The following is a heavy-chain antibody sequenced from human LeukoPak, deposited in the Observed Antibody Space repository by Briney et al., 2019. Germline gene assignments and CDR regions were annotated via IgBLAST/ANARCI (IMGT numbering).Heavy chain of an antibody. Sequence: SETLSLTCTVSGGSISSYYWSWIRQPPGKGLAWIGYIYYSGSTNYNPSLKSRVTISVDTSKNQFSLKLSSVTAADTAVYYCARVPRYSSTVMGHHFDYWGQGTLVTVSS. CDR3: ARVPRYSSTVMGHHFDY. CDR2: IYYSGST. V-gene: IGHV4-59*01. D-gene: IGHD6-13*01. CDR1: GGSISSYY. J-gene: IGHJ4*02.